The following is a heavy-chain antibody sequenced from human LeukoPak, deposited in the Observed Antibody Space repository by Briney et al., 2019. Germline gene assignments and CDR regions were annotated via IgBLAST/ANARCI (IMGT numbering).Heavy chain of an antibody. V-gene: IGHV3-23*01. CDR2: ISGSGGST. CDR3: AKDIADILTGYYSPEVGLDY. Sequence: GGSLRLSCAASGFTFSSYAMSWVRQAPGKGLEWVSAISGSGGSTYYADSVKGRFTISRDNSKNTLYLQMNSLRAEDTAVYYCAKDIADILTGYYSPEVGLDYWGQGTLVTVCS. D-gene: IGHD3-9*01. CDR1: GFTFSSYA. J-gene: IGHJ4*02.